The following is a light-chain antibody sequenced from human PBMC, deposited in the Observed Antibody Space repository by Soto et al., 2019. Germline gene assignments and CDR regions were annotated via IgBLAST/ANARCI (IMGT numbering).Light chain of an antibody. J-gene: IGKJ2*01. Sequence: EIVLTQSPGTLSLSPGERATLSCRASQSVSSSYLAWYQQKPGQAPRLLIYGASRWATGIPDRFSGSGSGTDFTLTISRLEPEDFAVYYCQQYGSSSYTFGQGTKLEIK. CDR2: GAS. CDR1: QSVSSSY. CDR3: QQYGSSSYT. V-gene: IGKV3-20*01.